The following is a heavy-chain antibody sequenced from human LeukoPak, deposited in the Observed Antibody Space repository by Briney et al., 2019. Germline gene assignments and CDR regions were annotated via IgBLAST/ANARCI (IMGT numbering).Heavy chain of an antibody. J-gene: IGHJ4*02. CDR3: ARGGMVRGVIITNALIDY. CDR1: GYTFTGYY. CDR2: INPNSGGT. Sequence: ASVKVSCKASGYTFTGYYMHWVRQAPGQGLEWMGWINPNSGGTNYAQKFQGRVTMTRDTSISTAYMELSRLRSDDTAVYYCARGGMVRGVIITNALIDYWGQGTLVTVSS. D-gene: IGHD3-10*01. V-gene: IGHV1-2*02.